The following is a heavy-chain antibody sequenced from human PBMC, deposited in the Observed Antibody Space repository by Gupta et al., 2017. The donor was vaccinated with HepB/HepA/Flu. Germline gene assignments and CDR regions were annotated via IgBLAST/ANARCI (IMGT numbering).Heavy chain of an antibody. V-gene: IGHV3-33*01. Sequence: QVQLVESGGGVVQPGRSLRLSCAASGFTFSSYGMHWVRQAPGKGLEWVAVIWYDGSNKYYADSVKGRFTISRDNSKNTLYLQMNSLRAEDTAVYYCARGQQWLDAHGVYYYYYYMDVWGKGTTVTVSS. D-gene: IGHD6-19*01. CDR3: ARGQQWLDAHGVYYYYYYMDV. CDR1: GFTFSSYG. J-gene: IGHJ6*03. CDR2: IWYDGSNK.